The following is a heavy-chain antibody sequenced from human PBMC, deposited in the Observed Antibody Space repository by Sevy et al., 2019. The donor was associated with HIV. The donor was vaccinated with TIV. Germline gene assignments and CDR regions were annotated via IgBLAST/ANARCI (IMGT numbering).Heavy chain of an antibody. Sequence: SETLSLTCTVSGGSLNDYYWSWIRQPPGKGLEWIGYIYYRGNTNYNPSLKSRVTILIDTSKNQFSLNLNSVTAADTALYSCARYTIPAGVWAFDIWGQGTMVTVSS. CDR3: ARYTIPAGVWAFDI. J-gene: IGHJ3*02. CDR1: GGSLNDYY. D-gene: IGHD6-13*01. CDR2: IYYRGNT. V-gene: IGHV4-59*01.